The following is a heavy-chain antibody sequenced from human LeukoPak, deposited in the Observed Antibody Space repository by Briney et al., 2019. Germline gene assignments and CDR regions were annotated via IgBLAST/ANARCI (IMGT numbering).Heavy chain of an antibody. D-gene: IGHD7-27*01. CDR3: ARGIPNWGSEVHYFDF. CDR1: GGSISSYY. J-gene: IGHJ4*02. V-gene: IGHV4-4*07. CDR2: IYTSGST. Sequence: PAETLSLPCTVSGGSISSYYWSWIRQPAGKGLEWIGRIYTSGSTNYNPSLKSRVTISVDKSKNQFSLKLSSVTAADTAVYYCARGIPNWGSEVHYFDFWGQGTPVSVSS.